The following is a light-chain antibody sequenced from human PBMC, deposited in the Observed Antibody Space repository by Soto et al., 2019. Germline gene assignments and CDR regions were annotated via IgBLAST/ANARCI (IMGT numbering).Light chain of an antibody. CDR3: IPDTSGGIVV. CDR1: NSDVGAYNY. J-gene: IGLJ2*01. Sequence: QSVLTQPASLSGSPGQSLTISCTGTNSDVGAYNYVSWYQQHPGKPPQLLIYQVTNRPSGVSDRFSGSKYGGTASLTISGLEAEDEADYYCIPDTSGGIVVLVGGSKLTVL. CDR2: QVT. V-gene: IGLV2-14*01.